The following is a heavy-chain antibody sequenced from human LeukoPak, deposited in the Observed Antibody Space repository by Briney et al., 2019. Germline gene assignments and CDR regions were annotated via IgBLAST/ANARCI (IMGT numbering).Heavy chain of an antibody. D-gene: IGHD3-10*01. V-gene: IGHV3-23*05. CDR1: GFTFSTYA. CDR2: IDIYATRT. Sequence: GGSLRLSCATSGFTFSTYAMTWVRQAPGKGLEWVSAIDIYATRTNYADSVKGRFTISRDNSKNTLYLQMNSLRGEDTAIYYCARDYKADFWGQGTLVTVSS. J-gene: IGHJ4*02. CDR3: ARDYKADF.